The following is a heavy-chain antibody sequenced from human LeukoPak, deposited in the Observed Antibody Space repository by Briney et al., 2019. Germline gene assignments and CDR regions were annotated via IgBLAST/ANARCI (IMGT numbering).Heavy chain of an antibody. CDR2: INHSAST. V-gene: IGHV4-34*01. CDR1: GESFSGYF. J-gene: IGHJ4*02. CDR3: ARGRTHYSSSFDS. D-gene: IGHD3-10*01. Sequence: SETLSLTCAVYGESFSGYFWTWIRQPPGKGLEWIGEINHSASTNYNPSLESRVAISVDTSKNQFSLKLSSVTAADTAIYYCARGRTHYSSSFDSWGQGTLVTVSS.